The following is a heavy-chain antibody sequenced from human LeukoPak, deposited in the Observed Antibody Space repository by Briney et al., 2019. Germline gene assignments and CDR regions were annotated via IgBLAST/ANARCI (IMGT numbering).Heavy chain of an antibody. Sequence: GGSLRLSCAASGFTFDDYTMHWVRQAPGKGLEWVSLISWDGGSTYYADSVKGRFTISRDNAQNSLYLQMNSLRGEDTAVYYCSRDYGPKLGLDSWGRGTLVTVSS. CDR2: ISWDGGST. CDR1: GFTFDDYT. D-gene: IGHD7-27*01. CDR3: SRDYGPKLGLDS. J-gene: IGHJ4*02. V-gene: IGHV3-43*01.